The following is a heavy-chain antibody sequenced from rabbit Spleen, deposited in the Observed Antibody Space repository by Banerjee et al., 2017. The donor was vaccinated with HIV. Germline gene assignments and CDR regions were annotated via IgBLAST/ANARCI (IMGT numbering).Heavy chain of an antibody. Sequence: QSLEESGGDLVKPGASLTLTCTASGVSFSSNYYMCWVRQAPGKGPEWIACIYAARGTTDYASWVNGRFTISSDNAQSTVDLKMTSLTAADTATYFCARAIVPWLGLTRLDLWGPGTLVTVS. V-gene: IGHV1S40*01. D-gene: IGHD4-1*01. CDR1: GVSFSSNYY. CDR3: ARAIVPWLGLTRLDL. CDR2: IYAARGTT. J-gene: IGHJ6*01.